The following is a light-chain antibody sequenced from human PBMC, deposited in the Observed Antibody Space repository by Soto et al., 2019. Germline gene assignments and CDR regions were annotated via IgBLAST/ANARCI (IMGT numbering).Light chain of an antibody. Sequence: QSVLTQPPSVSGAPGQRVTISCTGSSSNIGAGYDVHWYQQLPGTAPKLLIYGNSNRPSGVPDRFSGSKSATSASLAITGLQAEDEADYYCQSYDSSLSGDVVFGGGTQLPVL. V-gene: IGLV1-40*01. CDR1: SSNIGAGYD. J-gene: IGLJ2*01. CDR3: QSYDSSLSGDVV. CDR2: GNS.